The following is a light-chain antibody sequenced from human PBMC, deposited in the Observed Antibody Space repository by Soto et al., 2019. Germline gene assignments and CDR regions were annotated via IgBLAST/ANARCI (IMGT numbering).Light chain of an antibody. V-gene: IGKV3-15*01. CDR2: DAS. J-gene: IGKJ1*01. CDR3: QHYDVWPLT. CDR1: QSVSSH. Sequence: EIVLTQSPATLSVSPGGGATHSCRASQSVSSHLAWYQQKPGQGPRLLIYDASTRATGIPARFSGSGSGTEFTLTISSLQSEDFGVYYCQHYDVWPLTFGQGTKVDIK.